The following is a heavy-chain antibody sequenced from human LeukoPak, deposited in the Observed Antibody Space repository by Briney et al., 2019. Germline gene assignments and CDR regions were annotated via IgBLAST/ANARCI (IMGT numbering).Heavy chain of an antibody. V-gene: IGHV4-59*12. D-gene: IGHD2-2*01. J-gene: IGHJ4*02. CDR1: GGSISSYY. CDR3: ARESRGYCSSTSCVY. Sequence: SETLSLTCTVSGGSISSYYWSWIRQPPGKGLEWIGYIYYSGSTYYNPSLKSRVTISVDTSKNQFSLKLSSVTAADTAVYYCARESRGYCSSTSCVYWGQGTLVTVSS. CDR2: IYYSGST.